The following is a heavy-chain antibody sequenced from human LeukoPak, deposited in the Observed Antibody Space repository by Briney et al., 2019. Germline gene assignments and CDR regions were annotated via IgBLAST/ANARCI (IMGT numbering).Heavy chain of an antibody. Sequence: GGSLRLSCAASGFIFSGSAMHWVRQASGKGLEWVGRIRNKANTYATAYSTSVKGRFTISRDDSKNTAYLQMNSLKTEDTAVYYCTRRSSDDSSGYYTWGQGTLVTVSS. D-gene: IGHD3-22*01. J-gene: IGHJ5*02. CDR3: TRRSSDDSSGYYT. CDR2: IRNKANTYAT. CDR1: GFIFSGSA. V-gene: IGHV3-73*01.